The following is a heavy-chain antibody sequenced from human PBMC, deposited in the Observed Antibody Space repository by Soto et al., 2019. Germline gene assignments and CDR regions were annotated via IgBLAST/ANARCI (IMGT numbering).Heavy chain of an antibody. CDR3: EKDEYNLKVYYFDY. J-gene: IGHJ4*02. D-gene: IGHD1-1*01. CDR2: IGDNKDIT. CDR1: GFTFSSFS. V-gene: IGHV3-23*01. Sequence: PGGSLRRSCAVSGFTFSSFSMSWVRQAPGKGLEWVSSIGDNKDITSDAALVKGRLTLSRDNSKNTIYLHMNSLGAEDTAVYYCEKDEYNLKVYYFDYWGQGTLVTVYS.